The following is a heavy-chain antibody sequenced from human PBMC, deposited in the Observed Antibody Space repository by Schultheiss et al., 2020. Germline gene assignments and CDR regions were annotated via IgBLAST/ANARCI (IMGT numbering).Heavy chain of an antibody. Sequence: SATLSLTCTVSGGSISSGGYYWSWIRQPPGKGLEWIGEINHSGSTNYNPSLKSRVTISVDTSKNQFSLKLSPVTAADTAVYYCARDVYGSGTGFDCWGQGTLVTVSS. V-gene: IGHV4-61*08. CDR3: ARDVYGSGTGFDC. CDR1: GGSISSGGYY. J-gene: IGHJ4*02. CDR2: INHSGST. D-gene: IGHD3-10*01.